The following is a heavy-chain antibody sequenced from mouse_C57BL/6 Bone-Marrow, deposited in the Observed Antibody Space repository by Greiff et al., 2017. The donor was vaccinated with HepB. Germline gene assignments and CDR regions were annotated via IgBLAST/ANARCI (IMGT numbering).Heavy chain of an antibody. D-gene: IGHD2-3*01. CDR3: TSDGYYPAWFAY. CDR1: GFNIKDDY. CDR2: IDPENGDT. Sequence: EVKLQESGAELVRPGASVKLSCTASGFNIKDDYMHWVKQRPEHGLEWIGWIDPENGDTEYASKFQGKATITADTSSNTAYLQLSSLTSEDTAVYYCTSDGYYPAWFAYWGQGTLVTVSA. V-gene: IGHV14-4*01. J-gene: IGHJ3*01.